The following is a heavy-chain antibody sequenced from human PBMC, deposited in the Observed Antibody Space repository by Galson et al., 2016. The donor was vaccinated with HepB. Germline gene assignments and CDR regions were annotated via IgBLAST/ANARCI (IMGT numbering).Heavy chain of an antibody. J-gene: IGHJ4*02. D-gene: IGHD2-15*01. V-gene: IGHV3-23*01. CDR2: ISGSGITT. Sequence: SLRLPCAASGFTLSNYAMSWVRQAPGKGLEWVSDISGSGITTYYADSVKGRFTISRDNSKKTVYLQMSSLRAEDAAVYYCARLFGGYIDYWGQGTLVTVSS. CDR1: GFTLSNYA. CDR3: ARLFGGYIDY.